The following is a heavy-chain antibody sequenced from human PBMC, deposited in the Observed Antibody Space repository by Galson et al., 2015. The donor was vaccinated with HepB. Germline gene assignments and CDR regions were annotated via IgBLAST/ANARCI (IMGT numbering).Heavy chain of an antibody. CDR2: ISYDGSNK. CDR3: AKDYGDASPRGDAFDI. Sequence: SLRLSCAASGFTFSSYGMHWVRQAPGKGLEWVAVISYDGSNKYYADSVKGRFTISRDNSKNTLYLQMNSLRAEDTAVYYCAKDYGDASPRGDAFDIWGQGTMVTVSS. V-gene: IGHV3-30*18. D-gene: IGHD4-17*01. CDR1: GFTFSSYG. J-gene: IGHJ3*02.